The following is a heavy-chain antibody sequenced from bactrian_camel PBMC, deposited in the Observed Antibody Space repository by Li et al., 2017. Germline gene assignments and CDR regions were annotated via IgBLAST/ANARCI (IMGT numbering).Heavy chain of an antibody. V-gene: IGHV3S1*01. J-gene: IGHJ6*01. D-gene: IGHD5*01. CDR1: GSAFSSYE. CDR3: AKDHVIWDSVWGFGS. CDR2: INSGDGST. Sequence: HVQLVESGGGLVQPGGSLRLSCAASGSAFSSYEMAWVRSAPGKGLEWVSGINSGDGSTYYADSVKGRFTISRDNAKDTVYLQLNSLKTEDMAMYYCAKDHVIWDSVWGFGSWGQGTQVTVS.